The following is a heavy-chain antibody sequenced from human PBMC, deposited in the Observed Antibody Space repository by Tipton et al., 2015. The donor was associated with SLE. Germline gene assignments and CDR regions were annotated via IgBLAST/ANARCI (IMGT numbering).Heavy chain of an antibody. J-gene: IGHJ6*02. D-gene: IGHD3-3*01. CDR2: INHSGST. V-gene: IGHV4-34*01. Sequence: LSLTCAVYGVSFSGYYWSWISQSPGKGLEWIGEINHSGSTNYNPTLKSRVTISLDTSKNQFSLKLSSVTAADTAVYYCARGHLGYDFWSGSSSYYGMDVWGQGTTVTVSS. CDR3: ARGHLGYDFWSGSSSYYGMDV. CDR1: GVSFSGYY.